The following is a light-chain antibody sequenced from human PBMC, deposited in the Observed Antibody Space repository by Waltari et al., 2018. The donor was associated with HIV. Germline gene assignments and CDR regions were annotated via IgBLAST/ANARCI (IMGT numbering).Light chain of an antibody. J-gene: IGLJ3*02. CDR2: EDS. CDR3: YSTDNSLNGV. Sequence: SYELTQPPSVSVSPGQPAKITCSGDALPKKYAYWYQQKSGQAPVLVIYEDSKRPSGIPERFSCSSSGTMATLTLSEVQVDDEADYYCYSTDNSLNGVFGGGTKLTVL. CDR1: ALPKKY. V-gene: IGLV3-10*01.